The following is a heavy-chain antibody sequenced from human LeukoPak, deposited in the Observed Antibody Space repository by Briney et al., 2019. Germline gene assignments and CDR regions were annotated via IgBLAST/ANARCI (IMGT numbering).Heavy chain of an antibody. J-gene: IGHJ4*02. Sequence: SVKVSCKASVVTFSSYAISWVRHGPGQGREWRGSIIPILGIANYAQKFQGRVTITADKSTSTAYRELSSLRSEDTAVYYCARSFSRSGWMGGYYFDYWGQGTLVTVSS. CDR1: VVTFSSYA. V-gene: IGHV1-69*04. CDR2: IIPILGIA. D-gene: IGHD6-19*01. CDR3: ARSFSRSGWMGGYYFDY.